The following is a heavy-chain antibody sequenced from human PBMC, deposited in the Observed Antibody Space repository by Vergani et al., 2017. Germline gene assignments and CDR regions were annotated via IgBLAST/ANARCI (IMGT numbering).Heavy chain of an antibody. J-gene: IGHJ2*01. CDR1: GFTFSSYW. V-gene: IGHV3-74*01. CDR2: INSDGSRT. CDR3: ARVGRGYFDL. D-gene: IGHD1-26*01. Sequence: EVQLVESGGGLVQPGGSLRLSCAASGFTFSSYWMHWVRQAPGKGLVWVSRINSDGSRTSYADSVKGRFTISRANAKNTLYLQMNSLRAEDSAVYYCARVGRGYFDLWGRGTLVTVSS.